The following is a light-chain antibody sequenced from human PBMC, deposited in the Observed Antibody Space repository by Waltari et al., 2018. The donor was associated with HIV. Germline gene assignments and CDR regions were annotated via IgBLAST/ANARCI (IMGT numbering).Light chain of an antibody. J-gene: IGKJ1*01. CDR3: QQYYHTLWT. CDR2: WAS. Sequence: DIEMTQSPDSLAVSLGERATINCKSSQSLLYRTKKQTFLAWYQQKPRQPSKLLIYWASVLGFGVPDRFSASGSETDFTLTINSLQAEDGALYYCQQYYHTLWTFGRVTKVEIK. CDR1: QSLLYRTKKQTF. V-gene: IGKV4-1*01.